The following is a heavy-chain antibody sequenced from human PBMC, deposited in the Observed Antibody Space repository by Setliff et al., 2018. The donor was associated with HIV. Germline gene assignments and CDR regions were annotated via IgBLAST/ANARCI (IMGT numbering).Heavy chain of an antibody. CDR3: ARAGRDIAAPPHFDY. V-gene: IGHV4-34*01. D-gene: IGHD6-13*01. CDR2: VNHYGHI. Sequence: PSETLSLTCTLNGVPLSDYYWNWIRQSPERGLEWVVEVNHYGHINYNPSLQSRVTVPVDTSKPQFSLKVKSVTAADTAVYYCARAGRDIAAPPHFDYWGQGTLVTVSS. J-gene: IGHJ4*02. CDR1: GVPLSDYY.